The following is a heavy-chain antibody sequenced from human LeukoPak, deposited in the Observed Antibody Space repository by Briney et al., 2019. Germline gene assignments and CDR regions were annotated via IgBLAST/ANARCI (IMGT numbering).Heavy chain of an antibody. V-gene: IGHV3-48*01. D-gene: IGHD2-2*01. CDR3: ARGQACSSTSCYGFDY. J-gene: IGHJ4*02. Sequence: GGSLRLSCAASGFTFSSYSMNWVRQAPGKGLEWVSYISSSSSTVYYADSVKGRFTISRDNAKNSLYLQMNSLRAEDTAVYYCARGQACSSTSCYGFDYWGQGTLVTVSS. CDR1: GFTFSSYS. CDR2: ISSSSSTV.